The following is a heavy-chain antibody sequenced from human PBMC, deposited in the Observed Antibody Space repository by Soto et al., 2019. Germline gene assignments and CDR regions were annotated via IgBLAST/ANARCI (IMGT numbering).Heavy chain of an antibody. Sequence: PSETLSLTCAVSGGSISSGGYSWSWIRQPPGKGLEWIGYIYHSGSTYYNPSLKSRVTISVDRSKNQFSLKLTSVTAADTAVYFCARRVGPTGLSNWFDPWGQGTLVTVSS. CDR1: GGSISSGGYS. CDR3: ARRVGPTGLSNWFDP. V-gene: IGHV4-30-2*01. D-gene: IGHD1-26*01. J-gene: IGHJ5*02. CDR2: IYHSGST.